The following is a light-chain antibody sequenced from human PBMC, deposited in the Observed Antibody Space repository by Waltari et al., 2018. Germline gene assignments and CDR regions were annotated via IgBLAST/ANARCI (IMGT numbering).Light chain of an antibody. J-gene: IGLJ3*02. CDR1: SSNVGSNT. Sequence: QSVLTQPPSASGTPGQRVTISCSGSSSNVGSNTVHWYKQLPGTAPKLLIYRSDQRPSGVPDRFSGSKSGTSASLAISGLQSEDEADYYCSTWSDSLNGWVFGGGTKLTVL. V-gene: IGLV1-44*01. CDR3: STWSDSLNGWV. CDR2: RSD.